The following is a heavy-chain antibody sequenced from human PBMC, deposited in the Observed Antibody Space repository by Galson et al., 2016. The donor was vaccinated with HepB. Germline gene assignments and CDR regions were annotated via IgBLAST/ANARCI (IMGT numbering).Heavy chain of an antibody. J-gene: IGHJ6*02. Sequence: SLRLSCAASGFTLSIAWMDWVRQAPGKGLEWVGRTKSKNDGGAIDYAAPVKGRFTILRDDSKNTVYLQMNSLRTEDTAVYYCGSSRGYYYGLDVWGQGTTVTVSS. D-gene: IGHD6-6*01. CDR3: GSSRGYYYGLDV. CDR2: TKSKNDGGAI. V-gene: IGHV3-15*07. CDR1: GFTLSIAW.